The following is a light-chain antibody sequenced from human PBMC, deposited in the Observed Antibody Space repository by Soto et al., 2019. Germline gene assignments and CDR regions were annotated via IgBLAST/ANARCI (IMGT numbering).Light chain of an antibody. Sequence: EIVLTQSPGTLSLAPGGRATLSCRAGQSLHSKYFTWYQQIPGQAPRLLIYGGSNRATGIPDRFSGSGSGTDFTLTISRLEPEDFAVYYCQHYDASQWTFGQGTKVEI. CDR3: QHYDASQWT. CDR1: QSLHSKY. J-gene: IGKJ1*01. V-gene: IGKV3-20*01. CDR2: GGS.